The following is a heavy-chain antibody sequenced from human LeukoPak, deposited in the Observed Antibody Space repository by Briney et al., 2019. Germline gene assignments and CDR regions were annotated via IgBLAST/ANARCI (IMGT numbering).Heavy chain of an antibody. CDR2: IKQDGSEK. V-gene: IGHV3-7*01. J-gene: IGHJ4*02. CDR1: GFTFSSYG. Sequence: GGSLRLSCAASGFTFSSYGMSWVRQAPGKGLEWVANIKQDGSEKYYVDPVKGRFTVSRDNAKNSLYLQMNSLRAEDTAVYYCARVDTAMGYYFDYWGQGTLVTVSS. D-gene: IGHD5-18*01. CDR3: ARVDTAMGYYFDY.